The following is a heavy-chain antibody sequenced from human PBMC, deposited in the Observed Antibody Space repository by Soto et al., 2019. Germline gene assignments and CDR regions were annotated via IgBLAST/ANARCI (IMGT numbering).Heavy chain of an antibody. D-gene: IGHD3-22*01. Sequence: GGSLRLSCAASGFTFSTYAMHWVRQAPGKGLEWVTFISFDESIKYYADSVKGRFSISRDVSKNTLYLHMSSLRAEDTAFYYCVREXNTSYSGSSSLTFYFDYWGQGTLVTVSS. CDR1: GFTFSTYA. CDR2: ISFDESIK. V-gene: IGHV3-30-3*01. J-gene: IGHJ4*02. CDR3: VREXNTSYSGSSSLTFYFDY.